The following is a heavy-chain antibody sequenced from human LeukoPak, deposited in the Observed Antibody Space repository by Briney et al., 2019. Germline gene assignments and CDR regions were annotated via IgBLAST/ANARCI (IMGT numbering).Heavy chain of an antibody. CDR3: ARLGIAARFAPIYYYYYMDV. J-gene: IGHJ6*03. CDR2: IYYSGST. CDR1: GGSISSYY. Sequence: PSETLSLTCTVSGGSISSYYWSWIRQPPGKGLEWIGYIYYSGSTNYNPSLKSRVTISVDTSKNQFSLKLSSVTAADTAVYYCARLGIAARFAPIYYYYYMDVWGKGTTVTVSS. V-gene: IGHV4-59*12. D-gene: IGHD6-6*01.